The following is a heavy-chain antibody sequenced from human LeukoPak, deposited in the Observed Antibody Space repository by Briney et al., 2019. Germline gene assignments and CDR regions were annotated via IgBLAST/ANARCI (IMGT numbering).Heavy chain of an antibody. CDR1: GYTFTSYD. J-gene: IGHJ3*02. D-gene: IGHD3-22*01. Sequence: ASVKVSCKASGYTFTSYDINWVRQATGQGLEWMGWMNPNSGNTGYAQKFQGRVTMTRNTSISTAYMELSSLRSEDTAVYYCARGPYYYDSPPRDDAFDIWGQGTMVTVSS. CDR3: ARGPYYYDSPPRDDAFDI. V-gene: IGHV1-8*01. CDR2: MNPNSGNT.